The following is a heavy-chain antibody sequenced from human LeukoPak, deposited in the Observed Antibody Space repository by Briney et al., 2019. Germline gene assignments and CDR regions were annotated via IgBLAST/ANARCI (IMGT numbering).Heavy chain of an antibody. V-gene: IGHV3-15*01. CDR2: IKSKTGGETI. CDR3: ARDGGNYGGSLVY. Sequence: PGGSLRLSCAASGFTFSNTWMSWVRQAPGKGLEWVARIKSKTGGETIDYSAPVKGRFTISRDDSKNTLYLQMNSLKTEDTAVYYCARDGGNYGGSLVYWGQGTLVTVSS. CDR1: GFTFSNTW. J-gene: IGHJ4*02. D-gene: IGHD4-23*01.